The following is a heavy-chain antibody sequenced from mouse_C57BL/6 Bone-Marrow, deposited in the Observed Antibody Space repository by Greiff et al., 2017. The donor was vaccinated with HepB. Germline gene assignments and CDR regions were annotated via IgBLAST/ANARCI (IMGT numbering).Heavy chain of an antibody. V-gene: IGHV3-6*01. CDR2: ISYDGSN. D-gene: IGHD2-1*01. Sequence: EVKLMESGPGLVKPSQSLSLTCSVTGYSITSGYYWNWIRQFPGNKLEWMGYISYDGSNNYNPSLKNRISITRDTSKNQFFLKLNSVTTEDTATYYCARGGGNSYAMDYWGQGTSVTVSS. CDR1: GYSITSGYY. J-gene: IGHJ4*01. CDR3: ARGGGNSYAMDY.